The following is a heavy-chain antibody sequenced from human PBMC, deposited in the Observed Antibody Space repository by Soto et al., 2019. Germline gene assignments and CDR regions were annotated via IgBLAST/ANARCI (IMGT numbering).Heavy chain of an antibody. D-gene: IGHD3-22*01. CDR1: GGTFSSYA. CDR2: IIPIFGTA. CDR3: ARAYYDDSSGFAPFDY. V-gene: IGHV1-69*13. J-gene: IGHJ4*02. Sequence: SVKVSCKASGGTFSSYAISWVRQAPGQGLEWMGGIIPIFGTANYAQKFQGRVTITADESTSTAYMELSSLRSEDTAVYYCARAYYDDSSGFAPFDYWGQGTLVTVSS.